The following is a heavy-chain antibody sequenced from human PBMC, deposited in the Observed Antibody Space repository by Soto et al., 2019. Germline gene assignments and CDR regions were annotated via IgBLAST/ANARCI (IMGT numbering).Heavy chain of an antibody. CDR3: ARDSRDPFGAYNWFDP. CDR2: IIPIFGTA. D-gene: IGHD3-16*01. Sequence: SVKVSCKASGGTFSSYAISWVRQAPGQGLEWMGGIIPIFGTANYAQKFQGRVTMTTDTSTSTAYMELRSLRSDDTAVYYCARDSRDPFGAYNWFDPWGQGTLVTVSS. J-gene: IGHJ5*02. V-gene: IGHV1-69*05. CDR1: GGTFSSYA.